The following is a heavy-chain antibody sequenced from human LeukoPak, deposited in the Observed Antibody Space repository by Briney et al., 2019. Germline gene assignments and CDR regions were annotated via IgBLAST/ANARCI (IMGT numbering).Heavy chain of an antibody. D-gene: IGHD1-14*01. Sequence: GGSLRLSCAASGFTFSGYSMNWVRQAPGKGLEWVSYIITSGTTVSYADSVKGRFTISRDNAKNSLYLQMNSLRDEDTAVYYCARILGLTLDYWGQGTLVTVPS. CDR3: ARILGLTLDY. V-gene: IGHV3-48*02. CDR2: IITSGTTV. CDR1: GFTFSGYS. J-gene: IGHJ4*02.